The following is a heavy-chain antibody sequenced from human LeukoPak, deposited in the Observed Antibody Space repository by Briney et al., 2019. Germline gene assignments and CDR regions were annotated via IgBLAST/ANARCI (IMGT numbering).Heavy chain of an antibody. V-gene: IGHV3-23*01. CDR2: ISGSGGST. Sequence: PGGSLRLSCAASGVTFSSYAMSWVRQAPGKGLEWVSAISGSGGSTYYADSVKGRFTISRDNSKNTLYLQLNSLRAEDTAVYYCAKDKIWSSSFNFDYWGQGTLVTVSS. J-gene: IGHJ4*02. CDR3: AKDKIWSSSFNFDY. D-gene: IGHD6-6*01. CDR1: GVTFSSYA.